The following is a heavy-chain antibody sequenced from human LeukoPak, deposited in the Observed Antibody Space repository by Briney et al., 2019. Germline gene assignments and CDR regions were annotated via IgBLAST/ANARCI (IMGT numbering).Heavy chain of an antibody. CDR2: IIPILGIA. CDR1: GGTFSSYA. CDR3: ASVLYCGADCYSGRYFFDY. V-gene: IGHV1-69*04. Sequence: SVKVSCKASGGTFSSYAISWVRQAPGQGLEWMGRIIPILGIANYAQKFQGRVTITADKSTSTAYMELSSLRSVDTAVYYCASVLYCGADCYSGRYFFDYWGQGTLVTVSS. D-gene: IGHD2-21*02. J-gene: IGHJ4*02.